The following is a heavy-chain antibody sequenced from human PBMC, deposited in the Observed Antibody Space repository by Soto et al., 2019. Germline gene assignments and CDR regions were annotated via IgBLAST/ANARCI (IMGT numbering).Heavy chain of an antibody. Sequence: EASVKVSCKASGYTFTSYAMNWVRQAPGQGLEWMGWINTNTGNPTYAQGFTGRFVFSLDTSVSTAYLQICSLKAEDTAVYYCAIDTNEYSSSFSFDYWGQGTLVTVSS. CDR1: GYTFTSYA. V-gene: IGHV7-4-1*01. J-gene: IGHJ4*02. CDR2: INTNTGNP. D-gene: IGHD6-6*01. CDR3: AIDTNEYSSSFSFDY.